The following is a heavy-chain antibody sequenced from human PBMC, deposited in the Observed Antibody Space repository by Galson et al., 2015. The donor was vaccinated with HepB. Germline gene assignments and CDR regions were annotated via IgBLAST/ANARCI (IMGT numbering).Heavy chain of an antibody. CDR1: GLTLDAYD. CDR3: ARGSPTSFYHYYMDV. J-gene: IGHJ6*03. CDR2: ISQNDIST. Sequence: SLRLSCAASGLTLDAYDISWVRQAPGRGLQWVSAISQNDISTHYAAPVEGRFTISRQKSKNVVVLRMKRLKVEDTAVYYCARGSPTSFYHYYMDVWGKGTTVTVSS. V-gene: IGHV3-23*01. D-gene: IGHD2/OR15-2a*01.